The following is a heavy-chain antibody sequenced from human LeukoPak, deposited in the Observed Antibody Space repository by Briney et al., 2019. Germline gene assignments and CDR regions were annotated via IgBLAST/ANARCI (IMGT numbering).Heavy chain of an antibody. CDR2: IIPILGIA. CDR1: GGTFSSYA. J-gene: IGHJ4*02. Sequence: ASVKVSCKASGGTFSSYAISWVRQAPGQGLEWMGRIIPILGIANYAQKFQGRVTITADKSTSTAYMELSSLRSEDTAVYYCARDQSGYDSSGLDYWGQGTLVTVSS. V-gene: IGHV1-69*04. CDR3: ARDQSGYDSSGLDY. D-gene: IGHD3-22*01.